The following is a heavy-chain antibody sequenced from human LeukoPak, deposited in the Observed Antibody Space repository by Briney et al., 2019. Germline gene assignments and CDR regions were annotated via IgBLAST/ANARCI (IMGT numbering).Heavy chain of an antibody. V-gene: IGHV3-7*01. D-gene: IGHD3-16*01. Sequence: PGGSLRLSCAASGFTFSTYWMGWVRQAPGKGLEWVANINQDGREKYYADSVKGRFTTSRDNGKNSLYLQMNSLGAEDTAVYYCARGGKLHPQSPYWGQGTLVTVSS. J-gene: IGHJ4*02. CDR1: GFTFSTYW. CDR2: INQDGREK. CDR3: ARGGKLHPQSPY.